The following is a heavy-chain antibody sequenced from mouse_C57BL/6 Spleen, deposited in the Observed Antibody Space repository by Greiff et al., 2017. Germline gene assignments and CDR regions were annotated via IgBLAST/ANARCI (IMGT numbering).Heavy chain of an antibody. CDR2: ISSDGSN. V-gene: IGHV3-6*01. CDR3: AREGTTVVDY. J-gene: IGHJ2*01. D-gene: IGHD1-1*01. CDR1: GYSITSGYY. Sequence: EVQVVESGPGLVKPSQSLSLTCSVTGYSITSGYYWNWIRQFPGNKLEWMGYISSDGSNNYNPSLKNRISITRDTSKNQFFRKLNSWTTEDTATDYCAREGTTVVDYWGQGTTLTVSS.